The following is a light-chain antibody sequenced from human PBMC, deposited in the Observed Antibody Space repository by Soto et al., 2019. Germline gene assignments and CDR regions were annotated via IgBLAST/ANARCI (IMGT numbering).Light chain of an antibody. CDR2: EVS. V-gene: IGLV2-14*01. Sequence: QSALTQPASVSGSPGQSITISCTGTSSDVGGYNYVSWYKQQPGKAPKHRIYEVSNRPSGVSNRFSGSKSGNTASLAISGLQSGDESDYYCSSYTSSSTRVFGGGTKLTVL. CDR1: SSDVGGYNY. J-gene: IGLJ3*02. CDR3: SSYTSSSTRV.